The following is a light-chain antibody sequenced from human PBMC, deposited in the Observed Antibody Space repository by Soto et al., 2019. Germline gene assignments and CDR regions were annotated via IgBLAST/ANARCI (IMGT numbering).Light chain of an antibody. CDR3: QQLVPSSSSSWT. CDR2: AAS. V-gene: IGKV1-9*01. Sequence: DIQLTQSPSFLSASVGDRVTITCRASQGISSYLAWYQQKPGKAPKLLIYAASTLQSGVPSRFSGSGSGTEFTLTISSLQPEDFATYYCQQLVPSSSSSWTFGQGTKVEIK. CDR1: QGISSY. J-gene: IGKJ1*01.